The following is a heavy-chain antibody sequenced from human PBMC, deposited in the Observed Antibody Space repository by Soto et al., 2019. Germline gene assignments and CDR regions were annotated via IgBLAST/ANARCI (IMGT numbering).Heavy chain of an antibody. D-gene: IGHD4-17*01. V-gene: IGHV4-39*02. CDR2: IYYSGSS. CDR3: ARDSHYGGNSDAFDI. J-gene: IGHJ3*02. CDR1: GGSISSSSYY. Sequence: SETLSLTCTVSGGSISSSSYYWGWIRQPPGKGLEWIGSIYYSGSSYYNPSTKSGVTISVDTSKNQFSLKLSSVTAADTAVYYCARDSHYGGNSDAFDIWGQGTMVTVSS.